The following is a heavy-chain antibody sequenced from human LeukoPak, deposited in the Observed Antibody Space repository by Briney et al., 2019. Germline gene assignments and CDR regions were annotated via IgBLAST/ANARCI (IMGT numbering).Heavy chain of an antibody. V-gene: IGHV1-69*04. CDR1: GGTFSSYA. D-gene: IGHD3-22*01. CDR3: ARAQRDSSGYYHEY. Sequence: GASVKVSCKASGGTFSSYAISWVRQAPGQGLEWMGRIIPILGIANYAQKFQGRVTITADKSTSTAYMELSSLRSEDTAVYYCARAQRDSSGYYHEYWGQGTLVTVSS. J-gene: IGHJ4*02. CDR2: IIPILGIA.